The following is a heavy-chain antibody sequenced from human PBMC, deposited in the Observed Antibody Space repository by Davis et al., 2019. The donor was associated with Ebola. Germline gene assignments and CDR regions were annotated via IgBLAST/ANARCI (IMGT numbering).Heavy chain of an antibody. CDR3: ARGHCSGGSCYSYYYYGMDV. Sequence: GESLKISCAASGFTFSSYGMHWVRQAPGKGLEWVAVISYDGSNKYYADSVKGRFTISRDNSKNTLYLQMNSLRAEDTAVYYCARGHCSGGSCYSYYYYGMDVWGQGTTVTVSS. CDR1: GFTFSSYG. V-gene: IGHV3-30*03. D-gene: IGHD2-15*01. J-gene: IGHJ6*02. CDR2: ISYDGSNK.